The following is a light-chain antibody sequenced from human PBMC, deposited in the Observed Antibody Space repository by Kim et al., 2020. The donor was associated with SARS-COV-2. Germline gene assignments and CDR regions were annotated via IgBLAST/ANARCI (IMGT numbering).Light chain of an antibody. Sequence: ELTQPPSASASLGASVTLTCTLSSGYSNYKVDWYQQRPGKGPRFVMRVGTGGIVGSKGDGIPDRFSVLGSGLNRYLTIKNIQEEDESDYHCGADHGSGSNFVVFGGGTQLTV. CDR1: SGYSNYK. CDR3: GADHGSGSNFVV. V-gene: IGLV9-49*01. J-gene: IGLJ2*01. CDR2: VGTGGIVG.